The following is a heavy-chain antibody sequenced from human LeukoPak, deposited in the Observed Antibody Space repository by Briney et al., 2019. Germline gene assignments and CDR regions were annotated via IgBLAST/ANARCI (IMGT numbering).Heavy chain of an antibody. D-gene: IGHD3-10*01. J-gene: IGHJ5*02. CDR2: IRYDGSNK. CDR3: AKDTPAMVRGVIGDYNWFDP. CDR1: GFTFSSYA. V-gene: IGHV3-30*02. Sequence: GGSLRLSCAASGFTFSSYAMSWVRQAPGKGLEWVAFIRYDGSNKYYADSVKGRFTISRDNSKNTLYLQMNSLRAEDTAVYYCAKDTPAMVRGVIGDYNWFDPWGQGTLVTVSS.